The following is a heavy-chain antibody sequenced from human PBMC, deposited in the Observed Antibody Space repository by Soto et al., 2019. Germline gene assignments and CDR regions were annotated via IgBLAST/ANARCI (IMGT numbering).Heavy chain of an antibody. CDR2: IWYDGSNN. J-gene: IGHJ4*02. CDR1: GFAFSTYA. Sequence: GGSLRLSCAASGFAFSTYAMHWVRQAPGKGLEWVAVIWYDGSNNYYADSVKGRFTISRDNSKNTLYLHMNSLRAEDTAVYYCARERTGTTFDYCGEGTLVTVSS. D-gene: IGHD1-7*01. V-gene: IGHV3-33*01. CDR3: ARERTGTTFDY.